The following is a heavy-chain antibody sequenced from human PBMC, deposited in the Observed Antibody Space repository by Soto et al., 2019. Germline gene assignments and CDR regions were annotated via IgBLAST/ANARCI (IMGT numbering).Heavy chain of an antibody. J-gene: IGHJ4*02. V-gene: IGHV4-39*02. D-gene: IGHD5-12*01. CDR3: APVGIGTTTVDY. CDR1: GGSISSSTYY. Sequence: QLQLRESGPGLVQPSETLSLTCLVSGGSISSSTYYWGWIRQPPGKGLEWIGGIYYSGATYYNPSLRSRLTISMDRSKNHFSLKLTSVTAADTAIYYCAPVGIGTTTVDYWGQGTLVTVSS. CDR2: IYYSGAT.